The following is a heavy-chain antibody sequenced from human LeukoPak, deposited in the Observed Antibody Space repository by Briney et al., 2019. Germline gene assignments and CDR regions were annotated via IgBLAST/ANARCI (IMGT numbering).Heavy chain of an antibody. J-gene: IGHJ4*02. CDR3: ARDGTYTDYDPDFDI. D-gene: IGHD5-12*01. CDR2: INSDGTST. V-gene: IGHV3-74*01. CDR1: GFTFSSYW. Sequence: PGGSLRLSCAASGFTFSSYWMHWVRQAPGKGLVWVSRINSDGTSTNYADSVKGRFTVSRDNAKNTLFMQMNSLRAEDTAVFYCARDGTYTDYDPDFDIWGQGTLVTVSS.